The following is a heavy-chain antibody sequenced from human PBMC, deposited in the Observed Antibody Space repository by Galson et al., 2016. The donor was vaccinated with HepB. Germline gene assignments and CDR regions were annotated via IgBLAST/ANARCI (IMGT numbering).Heavy chain of an antibody. J-gene: IGHJ5*02. CDR1: GYTFTNYG. D-gene: IGHD3-10*01. V-gene: IGHV1-18*01. Sequence: SVKVSCKAAGYTFTNYGTSWVRQAPGQGLEWMGWISAYNDDTNYAQKFRGRVTMTTDTSTSTAYMELRSLRSDDTAVYYCARVLYYGSGRLDWFDPWGQGTLVTVSS. CDR2: ISAYNDDT. CDR3: ARVLYYGSGRLDWFDP.